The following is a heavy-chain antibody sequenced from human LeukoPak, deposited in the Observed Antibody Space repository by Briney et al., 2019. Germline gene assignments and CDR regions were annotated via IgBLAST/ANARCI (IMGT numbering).Heavy chain of an antibody. Sequence: ASVKVSCKASGYTFTSYGISWVRQAPGQGLEWMGWISAYNGNTNCAQKLQGRVTMTTDTSTSTAYMELRSLRSDDTAVYYCARESGYYYGSGSSSPIDYWGQGTLVTVSS. CDR1: GYTFTSYG. D-gene: IGHD3-10*01. V-gene: IGHV1-18*01. J-gene: IGHJ4*02. CDR3: ARESGYYYGSGSSSPIDY. CDR2: ISAYNGNT.